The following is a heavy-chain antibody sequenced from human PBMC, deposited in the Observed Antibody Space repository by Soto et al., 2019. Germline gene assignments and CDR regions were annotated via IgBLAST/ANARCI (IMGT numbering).Heavy chain of an antibody. CDR3: ARARLYSSSSYNYYYGMDV. Sequence: GGSLRLSCAASGFTFSSYWMHWVRQAPGKGLAWVSRINSDGSSTSYADSVKGRFTISRDNAKNTLYLQMNSLRAEDTAVYYCARARLYSSSSYNYYYGMDVWGQGTTVTVSS. J-gene: IGHJ6*02. V-gene: IGHV3-74*01. CDR2: INSDGSST. D-gene: IGHD6-6*01. CDR1: GFTFSSYW.